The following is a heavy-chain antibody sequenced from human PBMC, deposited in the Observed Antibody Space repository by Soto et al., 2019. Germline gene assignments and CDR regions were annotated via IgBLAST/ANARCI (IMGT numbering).Heavy chain of an antibody. CDR2: IYYSGST. Sequence: PSETLSLTCTVSGGSISSYYWSWIRQPPGKGLEWIGYIYYSGSTNYNPSLKSRATISVDTSKNQFSLKLSSVTAADTAVYYCARHHYDFWSGSSLGYYYYYMDVWGKGTTVTVSS. CDR3: ARHHYDFWSGSSLGYYYYYMDV. CDR1: GGSISSYY. D-gene: IGHD3-3*01. V-gene: IGHV4-59*08. J-gene: IGHJ6*03.